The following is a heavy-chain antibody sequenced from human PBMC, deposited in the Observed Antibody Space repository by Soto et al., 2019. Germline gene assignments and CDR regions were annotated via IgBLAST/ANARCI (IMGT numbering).Heavy chain of an antibody. Sequence: WGSLRLSCAASGFTFINAWIIFFRQSPFKWLEWVGRIKSKTDGGTTDYAAPVKGRFTISRDDSKNTLYLQMNSLKTEDTAVYYCTISGWYYYYCGMDVWGQGTTVTVSS. J-gene: IGHJ6*02. CDR3: TISGWYYYYCGMDV. CDR1: GFTFINAW. CDR2: IKSKTDGGTT. D-gene: IGHD6-19*01. V-gene: IGHV3-15*01.